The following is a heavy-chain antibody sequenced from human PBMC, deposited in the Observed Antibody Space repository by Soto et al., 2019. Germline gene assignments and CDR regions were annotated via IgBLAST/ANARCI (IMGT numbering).Heavy chain of an antibody. V-gene: IGHV4-4*02. CDR2: IYHSGST. J-gene: IGHJ4*02. D-gene: IGHD6-19*01. Sequence: SETLSLTCAVSGGSISSSNWWSWVRQPPGKGLEWIGEIYHSGSTNYNPSLRSRVTIAVDTSKNQFSLKLSSVAAADTAVYYCARHSRGGQWLVPSFDYWGQGTLVTVSS. CDR1: GGSISSSNW. CDR3: ARHSRGGQWLVPSFDY.